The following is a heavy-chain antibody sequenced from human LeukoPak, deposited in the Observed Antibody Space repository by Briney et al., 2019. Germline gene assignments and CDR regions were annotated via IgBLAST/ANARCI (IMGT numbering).Heavy chain of an antibody. V-gene: IGHV3-21*01. D-gene: IGHD6-13*01. Sequence: GGSLILSCAASGFTFSSYSMNWVRQAPGKGLEWVSSISSSSSYIYYADSVKGRFTISRDNAKNSLYLQMNSLRAEDTAVYYCTSGGAAGFDYWGQGTLVTVSS. CDR3: TSGGAAGFDY. CDR1: GFTFSSYS. J-gene: IGHJ4*02. CDR2: ISSSSSYI.